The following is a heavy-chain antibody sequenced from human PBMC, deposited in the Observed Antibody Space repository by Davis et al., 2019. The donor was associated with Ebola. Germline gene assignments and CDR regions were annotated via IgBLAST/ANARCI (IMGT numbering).Heavy chain of an antibody. CDR1: GFTFSSYA. Sequence: GESLKISCAASGFTFSSYAMSWVRQAPGKGLEWVSAISGSGGSTYYADSVKGRFTISRDNSKNTLYLQMNSLRAEDTAVYYCARDRGRAFDIWDQGTMVTVSS. CDR3: ARDRGRAFDI. J-gene: IGHJ3*02. V-gene: IGHV3-23*01. CDR2: ISGSGGST.